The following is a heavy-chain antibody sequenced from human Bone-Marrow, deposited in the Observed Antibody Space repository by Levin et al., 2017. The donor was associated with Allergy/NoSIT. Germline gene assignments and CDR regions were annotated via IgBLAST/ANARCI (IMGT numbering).Heavy chain of an antibody. J-gene: IGHJ5*02. Sequence: GESLMISCAASGFTFSTYWMHWVRQAPGKGLVWVSRIQSNGKTNYADSVKGRFTISRDNAKNTLYLQMNSLTVEDTAVYYCARDRFYSDSGSNFSWFDPWGQGTLVTVSS. CDR1: GFTFSTYW. CDR3: ARDRFYSDSGSNFSWFDP. CDR2: IQSNGKT. V-gene: IGHV3-74*01. D-gene: IGHD3-10*01.